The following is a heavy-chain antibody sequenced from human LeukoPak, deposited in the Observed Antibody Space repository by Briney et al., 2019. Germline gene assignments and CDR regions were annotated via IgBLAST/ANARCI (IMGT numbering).Heavy chain of an antibody. J-gene: IGHJ6*02. CDR1: GFTFDDYA. CDR3: AKDLSSAITSALVLDV. CDR2: ITWNRDNI. D-gene: IGHD3-22*01. Sequence: GGSLRLSCTVSGFTFDDYAMHWVRHTAGKGLEWVAGITWNRDNIGYGDSVKGRFTISGDNVKNVLYLQMNSLRPEDTALYYCAKDLSSAITSALVLDVWGQGTTV. V-gene: IGHV3-9*01.